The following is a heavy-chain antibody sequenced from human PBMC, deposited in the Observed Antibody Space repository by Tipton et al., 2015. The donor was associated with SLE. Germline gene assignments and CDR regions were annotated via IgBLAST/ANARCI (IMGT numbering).Heavy chain of an antibody. V-gene: IGHV3-30*04. Sequence: SLRLSCAASGFTFSIYAMHWVRQAPGKGLESVAVISYDGSNKYYADSVKGRFTISRDNSKNTLYLQMNSLRVEDTAVYYCASSIVVVATATAPLFYWGQGTLVTVSS. CDR1: GFTFSIYA. D-gene: IGHD2-2*01. CDR3: ASSIVVVATATAPLFY. J-gene: IGHJ4*02. CDR2: ISYDGSNK.